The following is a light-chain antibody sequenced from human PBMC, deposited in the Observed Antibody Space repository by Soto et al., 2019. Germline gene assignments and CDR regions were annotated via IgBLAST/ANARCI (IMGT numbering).Light chain of an antibody. CDR1: SGHSSYA. CDR3: QTWGTGIV. CDR2: LNSDGSH. V-gene: IGLV4-69*01. J-gene: IGLJ3*02. Sequence: QLVLTQSPSASASLGASVKLTCTLSSGHSSYAIAWHQQQPEKGPRYLMKLNSDGSHSKGDGIPDRFSGSSSGAERYLTISSLQSADEADYYCQTWGTGIVFGGGTKLTVL.